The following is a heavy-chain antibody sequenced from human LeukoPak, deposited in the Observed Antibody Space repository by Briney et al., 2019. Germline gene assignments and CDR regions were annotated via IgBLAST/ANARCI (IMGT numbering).Heavy chain of an antibody. V-gene: IGHV4-39*01. CDR1: GGSISSSSYY. D-gene: IGHD5-12*01. J-gene: IGHJ4*02. CDR3: ARLNQWLQRFDY. Sequence: SETLSLTCTVSGGSISSSSYYWGWIRQPPGKGLEWIGSIYYSGSTYYNPSLKSRVTISVDTSKNQFSLKLSSVTAADTAVYYCARLNQWLQRFDYWGQGTLVTVSS. CDR2: IYYSGST.